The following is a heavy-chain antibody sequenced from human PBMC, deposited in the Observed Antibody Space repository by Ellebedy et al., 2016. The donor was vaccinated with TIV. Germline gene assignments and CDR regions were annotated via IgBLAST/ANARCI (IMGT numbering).Heavy chain of an antibody. CDR1: EFTVCNNY. J-gene: IGHJ4*02. CDR3: ARAPYRPDY. CDR2: IYSGGNT. D-gene: IGHD5-12*01. Sequence: GGSLRLSCAVSEFTVCNNYMSWVPQAPGKGLEWVSLIYSGGNTHYADSVKGRFTISRDNSKNTVYLQMNSLRAEDTAVYYCARAPYRPDYWGQGTLVTVSS. V-gene: IGHV3-53*01.